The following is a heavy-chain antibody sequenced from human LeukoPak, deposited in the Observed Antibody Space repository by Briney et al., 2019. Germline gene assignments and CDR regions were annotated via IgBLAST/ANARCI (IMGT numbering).Heavy chain of an antibody. J-gene: IGHJ4*02. CDR1: GFTSSSYA. V-gene: IGHV3-30-3*01. D-gene: IGHD1-26*01. Sequence: GGSLRLSCAASGFTSSSYAMHWVRQAPGKGLEWVAVISYDGSNKYYADSVKGRFTISRDNSKNTLYLQMNSLRAEDTAVYYCARDALSGSYLDYWGQGTLVTVSS. CDR2: ISYDGSNK. CDR3: ARDALSGSYLDY.